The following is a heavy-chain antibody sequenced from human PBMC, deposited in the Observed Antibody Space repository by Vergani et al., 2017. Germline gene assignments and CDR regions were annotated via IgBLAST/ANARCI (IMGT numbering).Heavy chain of an antibody. CDR2: ISSNGGST. D-gene: IGHD6-6*01. Sequence: VQLVESGGGVVQPGRSLRLSCAASGFTFSSYAMHWVRQAPGKGLEYVSAISSNGGSTYYADSVKGRFTISRDNSKNTLYLQMSSLRAEDTAVYYCVKDPRKAARPGDPFDYWGQGTLVTVSS. CDR3: VKDPRKAARPGDPFDY. V-gene: IGHV3-64D*06. CDR1: GFTFSSYA. J-gene: IGHJ4*02.